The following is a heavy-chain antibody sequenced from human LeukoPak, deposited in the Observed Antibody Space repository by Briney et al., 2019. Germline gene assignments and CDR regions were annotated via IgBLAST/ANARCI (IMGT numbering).Heavy chain of an antibody. CDR2: IRYDGSNK. CDR1: GFTFSSYG. V-gene: IGHV3-30*02. Sequence: GGSLRLSCAASGFTFSSYGMHWVRQAPGKGLEWVAFIRYDGSNKYYADSVKGRFTISRDNSKNTLYLQMNSLRAEDTAVYYCATSGRPQDSSGYYYYAYWGQGTLVTVSS. CDR3: ATSGRPQDSSGYYYYAY. J-gene: IGHJ4*02. D-gene: IGHD3-22*01.